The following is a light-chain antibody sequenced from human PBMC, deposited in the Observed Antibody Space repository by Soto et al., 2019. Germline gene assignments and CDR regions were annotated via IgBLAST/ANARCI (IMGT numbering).Light chain of an antibody. J-gene: IGLJ2*01. V-gene: IGLV2-14*03. CDR2: DVS. CDR1: RSDIGAYNY. CDR3: SSYTSSSALL. Sequence: QSVLTQPASVSGSPGQSITISCTGTRSDIGAYNYVSWYQHHPDKAPKLIIYDVSNRPSGVSDRFSGSKSGNTASLTISGLQAEDEADYHCSSYTSSSALLFGGGTQLTVL.